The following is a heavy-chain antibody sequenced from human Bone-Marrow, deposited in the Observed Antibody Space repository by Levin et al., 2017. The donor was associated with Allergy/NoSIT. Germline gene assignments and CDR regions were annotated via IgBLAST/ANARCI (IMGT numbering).Heavy chain of an antibody. V-gene: IGHV3-21*01. CDR3: ARGRIAANNDIGFDY. CDR2: ISSSSSYI. Sequence: GGSLRLSCAASGFTFSSYSMNWVRQAPGKGLEWVSSISSSSSYIYYADSVKGRFTISRDNAKNSLYLQMNSLRAEDTAVYYCARGRIAANNDIGFDYWGQGTLVTVSS. J-gene: IGHJ4*02. CDR1: GFTFSSYS. D-gene: IGHD6-13*01.